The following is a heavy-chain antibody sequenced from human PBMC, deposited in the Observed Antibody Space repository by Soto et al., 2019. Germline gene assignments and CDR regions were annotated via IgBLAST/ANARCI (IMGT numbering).Heavy chain of an antibody. CDR2: MNPNSGNT. V-gene: IGHV1-8*01. D-gene: IGHD6-13*01. J-gene: IGHJ6*03. Sequence: ASVKVSCKASGYTFTSYDINWVRQATGQGLEWMGWMNPNSGNTGYAQKFQGRVTMTRNTSISTAYMELSSLRSEDTAVYYCARVLGSSTWEDYHYFMDFWGKGTTVIVSS. CDR3: ARVLGSSTWEDYHYFMDF. CDR1: GYTFTSYD.